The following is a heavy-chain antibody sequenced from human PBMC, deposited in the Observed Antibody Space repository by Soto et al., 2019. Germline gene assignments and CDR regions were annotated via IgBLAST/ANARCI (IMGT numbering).Heavy chain of an antibody. J-gene: IGHJ4*02. CDR1: GFTFSSYS. CDR2: ISSSSSYI. V-gene: IGHV3-21*01. Sequence: GGSLRLSCAASGFTFSSYSMNWVRQAPGRGLEWVSSISSSSSYIYYADSVKGRFTISRDNAKNSLYLQMNSLRAEDTAVYYCARDSLHDFDYWGQGTLVTVSS. CDR3: ARDSLHDFDY.